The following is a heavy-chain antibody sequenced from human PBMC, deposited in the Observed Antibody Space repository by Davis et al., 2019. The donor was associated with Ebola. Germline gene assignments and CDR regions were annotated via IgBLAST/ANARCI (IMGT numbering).Heavy chain of an antibody. D-gene: IGHD3-22*01. Sequence: MPSETLSLTCTVSGGSISSYYWSWIRQPPGKGLEWIGYIYYSGSTNYNPSLKSRVTISVDTSKNQFSLKLSSVTAADTAVYYCARDRGSSGYYLGPPDYWGQGTLVTVSS. CDR3: ARDRGSSGYYLGPPDY. V-gene: IGHV4-59*12. J-gene: IGHJ4*02. CDR2: IYYSGST. CDR1: GGSISSYY.